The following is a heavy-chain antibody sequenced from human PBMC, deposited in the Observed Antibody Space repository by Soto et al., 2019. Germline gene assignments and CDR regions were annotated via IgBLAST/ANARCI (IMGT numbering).Heavy chain of an antibody. V-gene: IGHV3-66*01. J-gene: IGHJ3*02. D-gene: IGHD4-17*01. Sequence: GGSLRLSCAASGFTASSNYMSWVRQAPGKGLEWVSVIYSGGSTYYADSVKGRFTISRDNSKNTLYLQMNSLRAEDTAVYYCARDLVDDYGDYHAFDIWGQATIVTV. CDR3: ARDLVDDYGDYHAFDI. CDR1: GFTASSNY. CDR2: IYSGGST.